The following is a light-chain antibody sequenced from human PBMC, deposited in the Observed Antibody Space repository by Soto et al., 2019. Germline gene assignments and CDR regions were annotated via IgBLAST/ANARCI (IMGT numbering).Light chain of an antibody. CDR2: AAS. Sequence: DIQMTQSPASLSASVGDRVTITCRASQGISNELAWYQQKPGKAPKLLIYAASTLQSGVPARFSGGGSGTDFSPTVSSLQHEDGATYDCQKDNSVPLTSGEGTKVEV. CDR3: QKDNSVPLT. CDR1: QGISNE. V-gene: IGKV1-27*01. J-gene: IGKJ1*01.